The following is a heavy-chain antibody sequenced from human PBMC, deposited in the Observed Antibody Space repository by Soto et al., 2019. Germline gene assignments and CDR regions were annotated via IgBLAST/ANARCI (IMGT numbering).Heavy chain of an antibody. Sequence: GGSLRLSCAASGFTVSSNYMSWVRQAPGKGLGWVSVIYSGGSTYYADSVKGRFTISRDNSKNTLYLQMSSLRAEDTAIYYCAKGDSGYRYSDTYYFDYWGQGTLVTVSS. CDR3: AKGDSGYRYSDTYYFDY. D-gene: IGHD5-12*01. V-gene: IGHV3-53*01. CDR2: IYSGGST. CDR1: GFTVSSNY. J-gene: IGHJ4*02.